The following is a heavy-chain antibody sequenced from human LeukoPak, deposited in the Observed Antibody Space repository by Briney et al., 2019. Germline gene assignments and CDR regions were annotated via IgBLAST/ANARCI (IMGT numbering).Heavy chain of an antibody. CDR1: GFTFSSYE. CDR3: AREMYSGYDWEFGDHDAFDI. D-gene: IGHD5-12*01. J-gene: IGHJ3*02. CDR2: ISSSGSTI. Sequence: GGSLRLSCAASGFTFSSYEMNWVRQAPGKGLEWVSYISSSGSTIYYADSVKGRFTISRDNAKNSLYLQMNSLRAEDTAVYYCAREMYSGYDWEFGDHDAFDIWGQGTMVTVSS. V-gene: IGHV3-48*03.